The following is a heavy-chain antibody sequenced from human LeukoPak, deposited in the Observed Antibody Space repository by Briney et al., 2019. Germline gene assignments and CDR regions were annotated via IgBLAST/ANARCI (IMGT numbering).Heavy chain of an antibody. CDR3: ARGRGLGVVSPYFDY. V-gene: IGHV3-53*01. J-gene: IGHJ4*02. CDR1: GFSVSNNY. D-gene: IGHD3-3*01. Sequence: GGSLRLSCVVSGFSVSNNYIIWVRQAPGNGLERVSVIYGDGRTSHSASVRGRFTISRDNSKNIVSLQTNNLRAEDTAVYYCARGRGLGVVSPYFDYWGQGTLVTVSS. CDR2: IYGDGRT.